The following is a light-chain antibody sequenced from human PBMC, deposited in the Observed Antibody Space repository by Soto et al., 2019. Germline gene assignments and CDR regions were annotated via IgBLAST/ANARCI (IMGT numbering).Light chain of an antibody. Sequence: EIVLTQSPATLSLSPGERATLSCRASQSVSSFLAWYQQKPGQAPRLLIYDASNRATGIPTRFSGSGSGTDFPLTISSLEPEDFAVYYCQQRINWPLTFGGGIKVEIK. J-gene: IGKJ4*01. CDR3: QQRINWPLT. CDR2: DAS. V-gene: IGKV3-11*01. CDR1: QSVSSF.